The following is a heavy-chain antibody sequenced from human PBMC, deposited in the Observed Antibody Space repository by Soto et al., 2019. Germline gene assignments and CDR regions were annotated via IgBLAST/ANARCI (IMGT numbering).Heavy chain of an antibody. CDR1: RYTFTSYE. CDR2: MNPNSGNT. Sequence: ASVKVSCKASRYTFTSYEINWVRQATGQGLEWMGWMNPNSGNTGYAQKFQGRVTMTRNTSISTAYMELSSLRSEDTAVYYCARGLGLAARHYYFDYWGQGTLVTSPQ. D-gene: IGHD6-6*01. CDR3: ARGLGLAARHYYFDY. V-gene: IGHV1-8*01. J-gene: IGHJ4*02.